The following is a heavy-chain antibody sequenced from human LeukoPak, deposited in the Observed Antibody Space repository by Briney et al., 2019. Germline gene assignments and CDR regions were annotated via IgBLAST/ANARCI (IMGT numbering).Heavy chain of an antibody. CDR1: GGSFSGYY. J-gene: IGHJ5*02. D-gene: IGHD1-26*01. V-gene: IGHV4-59*10. CDR2: IYTSGST. CDR3: ARGIGKDWFDP. Sequence: SGTLSLTCAVYGGSFSGYYWSWIRQPAGKGLEWIGRIYTSGSTNYNPSLKSRVTMSVDTSKNQFSLKLSSVTAADTAVYYCARGIGKDWFDPWGQGTLVTVSS.